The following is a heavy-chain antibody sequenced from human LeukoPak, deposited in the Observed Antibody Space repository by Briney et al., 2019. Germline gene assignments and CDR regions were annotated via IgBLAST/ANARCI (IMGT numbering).Heavy chain of an antibody. CDR2: IYYSGST. CDR1: GGSISGSNYY. V-gene: IGHV4-39*01. J-gene: IGHJ5*02. Sequence: PSETLSLTCTVSGGSISGSNYYWGWIRQPPGKGLEWIGSIYYSGSTYYNPSLKSRVTIFVDTSKNQFSLKLSSVTAADTAVYYCARVGRGVSIAARGSRNNWFDPWGQGTLVTVSS. D-gene: IGHD6-6*01. CDR3: ARVGRGVSIAARGSRNNWFDP.